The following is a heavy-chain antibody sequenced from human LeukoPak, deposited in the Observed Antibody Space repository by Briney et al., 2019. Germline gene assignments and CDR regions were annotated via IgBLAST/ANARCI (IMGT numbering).Heavy chain of an antibody. D-gene: IGHD3/OR15-3a*01. CDR2: ITWNSRGI. V-gene: IGHV3-9*01. CDR3: ARRRDFIDY. CDR1: GFTFDDYA. Sequence: GRSLRLSCAASGFTFDDYAMHWVRQGPGGGLEWVSGITWNSRGIDYADSVKGRFTISRDNAKNFLFLQMNSLRAEDTAVYYCARRRDFIDYWGQGTLVTVSS. J-gene: IGHJ4*02.